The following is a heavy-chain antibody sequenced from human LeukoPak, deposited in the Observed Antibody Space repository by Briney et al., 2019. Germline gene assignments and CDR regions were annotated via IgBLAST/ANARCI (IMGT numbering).Heavy chain of an antibody. D-gene: IGHD3-22*01. CDR1: GFTFSSYD. Sequence: GGSLRLSCAASGFTFSSYDMHWVRQATGKGLEWVSAIGTAGDTYYPGSVKGRFTISRENAKNSLYLQMNSLRAGDTAVYYCANYDSSGYRNAFDIWGQGTMVTVSS. CDR3: ANYDSSGYRNAFDI. J-gene: IGHJ3*02. V-gene: IGHV3-13*01. CDR2: IGTAGDT.